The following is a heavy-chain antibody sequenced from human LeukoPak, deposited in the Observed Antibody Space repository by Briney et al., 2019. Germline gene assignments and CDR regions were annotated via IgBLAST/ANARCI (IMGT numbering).Heavy chain of an antibody. CDR2: INPNSGGT. V-gene: IGHV1-2*02. J-gene: IGHJ4*02. D-gene: IGHD4-17*01. CDR3: ARELATVTTLVFDY. CDR1: GYTFTGYY. Sequence: ASVKVSCKASGYTFTGYYMHWVRQAPGQGLEWMGWINPNSGGTNYAQKFQDRVTMTRDTSISTAYMELSRLRSDDTAVYYCARELATVTTLVFDYWGQGTLVTVSS.